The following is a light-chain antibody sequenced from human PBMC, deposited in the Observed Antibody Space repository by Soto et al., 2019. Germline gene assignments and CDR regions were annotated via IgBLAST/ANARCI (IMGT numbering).Light chain of an antibody. CDR2: GAS. CDR3: QQYVAAPWT. V-gene: IGKV3-20*01. Sequence: EIVLTQSPGTMSLSPGERATLPCRTSQSVSSSFLAWYHQKPGQAPRLLIYGASSRATGVPDRLSGSGSGTDFTLTISRLEPEDFGVYYCQQYVAAPWTFGQGTKLEIK. CDR1: QSVSSSF. J-gene: IGKJ1*01.